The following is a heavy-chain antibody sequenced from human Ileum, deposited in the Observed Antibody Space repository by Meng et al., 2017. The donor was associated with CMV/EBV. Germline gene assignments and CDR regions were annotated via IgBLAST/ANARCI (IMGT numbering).Heavy chain of an antibody. J-gene: IGHJ5*02. D-gene: IGHD2-21*01. CDR2: MNPRFGTS. Sequence: KVPEDKCSDNDINWVRQASGQGLEWIGWMNPRFGTSGYAQKFQGRLTITRDTSRSTIYMELTGLTPDDTAVYYCARKRTVGVGVWFGTWGQGTLVTVSS. CDR1: EDKCSDND. V-gene: IGHV1-8*03. CDR3: ARKRTVGVGVWFGT.